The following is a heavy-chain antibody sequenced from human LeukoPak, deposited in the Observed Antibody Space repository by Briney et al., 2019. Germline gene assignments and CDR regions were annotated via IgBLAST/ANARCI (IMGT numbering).Heavy chain of an antibody. CDR3: ARDWGVGGRPGYMDV. V-gene: IGHV4-61*02. J-gene: IGHJ6*03. CDR2: IYTSGST. D-gene: IGHD3-10*01. CDR1: GGSISSGSYY. Sequence: SETLSLTCTVSGGSISSGSYYWSWIRRPAGKGLEWIGRIYTSGSTNYNPSLKSRVTILVDTSKNQVSLKLSSVTAADTAVYFYARDWGVGGRPGYMDVWGKGTTVTVSS.